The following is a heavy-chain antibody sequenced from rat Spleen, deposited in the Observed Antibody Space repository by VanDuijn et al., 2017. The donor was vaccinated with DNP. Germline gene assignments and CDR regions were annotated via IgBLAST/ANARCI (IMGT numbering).Heavy chain of an antibody. Sequence: EVQLVESGGGLVQPGRSMKLSCAASGFTFINYDMAWVRQDPKKGLEWVATITYDGSSTYYRDSVKGRFTISRDNAKSTLYQQMDSPRSEDPATYYCTTTPVSSFFDYWGPGVMGTVSS. V-gene: IGHV5-7*01. CDR3: TTTPVSSFFDY. J-gene: IGHJ2*01. D-gene: IGHD1-4*01. CDR1: GFTFINYD. CDR2: ITYDGSST.